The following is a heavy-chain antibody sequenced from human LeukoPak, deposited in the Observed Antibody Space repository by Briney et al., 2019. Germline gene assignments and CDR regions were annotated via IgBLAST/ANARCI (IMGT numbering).Heavy chain of an antibody. J-gene: IGHJ5*02. D-gene: IGHD3-10*01. CDR3: ARGGYYGSGNDFRFDP. Sequence: PSETLSLTCTVSGVSISSYYWSWIRQPPGKGLECIGYIHYTGSTNYNPSLKSRVTISVDTSKSQFSLKLSSVTAADTAIYYCARGGYYGSGNDFRFDPWGQGTLVTVSS. CDR1: GVSISSYY. V-gene: IGHV4-59*01. CDR2: IHYTGST.